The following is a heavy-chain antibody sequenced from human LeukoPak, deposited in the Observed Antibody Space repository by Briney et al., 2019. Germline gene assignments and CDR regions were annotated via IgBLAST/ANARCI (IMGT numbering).Heavy chain of an antibody. J-gene: IGHJ4*02. CDR1: GFTFSSYG. V-gene: IGHV3-23*01. Sequence: GGSLRLSCAASGFTFSSYGMTWVRQAPGKGLEWVSGISGSAGGTYYADSVKGRFTISRDNSKNTLYLQMNSLRAEDAAVYFCAKAPVTSCRGAYCYPFDSWGQGTLVTVSS. CDR3: AKAPVTSCRGAYCYPFDS. CDR2: ISGSAGGT. D-gene: IGHD2-21*01.